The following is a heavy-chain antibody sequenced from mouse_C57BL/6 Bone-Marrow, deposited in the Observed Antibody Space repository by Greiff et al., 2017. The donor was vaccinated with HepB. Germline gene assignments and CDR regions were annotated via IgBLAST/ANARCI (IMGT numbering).Heavy chain of an antibody. CDR2: IYPRDGST. D-gene: IGHD2-3*01. J-gene: IGHJ4*01. Sequence: QVQLQQSDAELVKPGASVKISCKVSGYTFTDHTIHWMKQRPEQGLEWIGYIYPRDGSTKYNEKFKGKATLTADKSSSTAYMQLNSLTSEDSAVYFCARGVAYDGYYKGAMDYWGQGTSVTVSS. CDR3: ARGVAYDGYYKGAMDY. V-gene: IGHV1-78*01. CDR1: GYTFTDHT.